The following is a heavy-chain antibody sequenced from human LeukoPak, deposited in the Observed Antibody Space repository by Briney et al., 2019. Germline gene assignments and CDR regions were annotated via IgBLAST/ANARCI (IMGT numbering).Heavy chain of an antibody. CDR2: IYYSVST. J-gene: IGHJ1*01. Sequence: SETLSLTCTVSGGSISSSYYWGWIRPPPGKGLEWIASIYYSVSTYYDPSLKSRVTISVDTSKNQFSLKLSSVTAADAAVYYCARHTVTYEYFQHWGQGTLVTVSS. CDR3: ARHTVTYEYFQH. CDR1: GGSISSSYY. D-gene: IGHD4-17*01. V-gene: IGHV4-39*01.